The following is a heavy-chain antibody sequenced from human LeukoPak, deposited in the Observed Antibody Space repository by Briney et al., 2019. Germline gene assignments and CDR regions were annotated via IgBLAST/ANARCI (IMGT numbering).Heavy chain of an antibody. Sequence: SQTLSLTCAISGDSVSSNSAAWNWIRQSPSRGLEWLGRTYYRSEWYNDYAVSVRSRITINPDTSKNQFSLQLNSVTPEDTAEYYCARGAFISIAAAGMGFDYWGQGTLVTVSS. CDR2: TYYRSEWYN. D-gene: IGHD6-13*01. CDR3: ARGAFISIAAAGMGFDY. J-gene: IGHJ4*02. V-gene: IGHV6-1*01. CDR1: GDSVSSNSAA.